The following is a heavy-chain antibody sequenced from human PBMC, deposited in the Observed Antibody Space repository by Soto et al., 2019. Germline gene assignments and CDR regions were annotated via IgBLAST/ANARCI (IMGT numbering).Heavy chain of an antibody. D-gene: IGHD6-13*01. CDR1: GLTFSRYI. J-gene: IGHJ5*01. CDR3: ARDNGIAGSFDS. Sequence: GTLRLSCVHSGLTFSRYIMNWVRQAPRQGLEWVSYISYSSSTIYYADPVKWRFILSRDNGKTSLSLQTNRLRDENTSVYYCARDNGIAGSFDSWCKEPLVTVSS. V-gene: IGHV3-48*02. CDR2: ISYSSSTI.